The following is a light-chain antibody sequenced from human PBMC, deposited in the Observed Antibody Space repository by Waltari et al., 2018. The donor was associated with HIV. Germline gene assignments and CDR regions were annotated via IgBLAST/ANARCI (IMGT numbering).Light chain of an antibody. J-gene: IGKJ2*01. CDR2: AAS. CDR3: LQHNSYPYT. CDR1: QGIGID. Sequence: DIQMTQSPSSLSASIGDTVTITCRASQGIGIDLGWYQQRPGKAPNRLVYAASGLQTGVPPRFSGSGSGTDFTLTISSLQPEDFATYYCLQHNSYPYTVGQGTKLDIK. V-gene: IGKV1-17*01.